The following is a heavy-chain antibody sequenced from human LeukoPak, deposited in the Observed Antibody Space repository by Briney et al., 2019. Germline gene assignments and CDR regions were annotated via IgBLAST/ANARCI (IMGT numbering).Heavy chain of an antibody. V-gene: IGHV1-2*02. CDR1: GYTFTGYY. D-gene: IGHD6-19*01. J-gene: IGHJ4*02. CDR3: ARDCAPIAVAGSPFDY. CDR2: INPNSGGT. Sequence: RASVKVSCKASGYTFTGYYMHWVRQAPGQGLEWMGWINPNSGGTNYAQKFQGRVTMTRDTSISTAYMELSRLRSDDTAVYYCARDCAPIAVAGSPFDYWGQGTLVTVSS.